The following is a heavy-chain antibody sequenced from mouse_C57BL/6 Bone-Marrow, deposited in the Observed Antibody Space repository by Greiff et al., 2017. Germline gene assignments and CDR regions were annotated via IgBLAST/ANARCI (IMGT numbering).Heavy chain of an antibody. V-gene: IGHV1-80*01. J-gene: IGHJ4*01. D-gene: IGHD2-3*01. CDR1: GYAFSSYW. CDR2: IYPGDGDT. Sequence: VQLQQSGAELVKPGASVKISCKASGYAFSSYWMNWVKQRPGKGLEWIGQIYPGDGDTNYNGKFKGKATLTADKSSSTAYMQFSSLTSEDSAIYYCARYDGYYDAMDYWGQGTSVTVSS. CDR3: ARYDGYYDAMDY.